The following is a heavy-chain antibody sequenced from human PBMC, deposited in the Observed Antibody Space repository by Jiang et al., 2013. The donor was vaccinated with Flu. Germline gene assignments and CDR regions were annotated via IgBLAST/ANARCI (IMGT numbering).Heavy chain of an antibody. V-gene: IGHV3-23*01. J-gene: IGHJ1*01. CDR3: AKDRNVRWLRLVGYFQH. CDR1: GFTFSSYA. D-gene: IGHD5-12*01. Sequence: VQLLESGGGLVQPGGSLRLSCAASGFTFSSYAMSWVRQAPGKGLEWVSAISGSGGSTYYADSVKGRFTISRDNSKNTLYLQMNSLRAEDTAVYYCAKDRNVRWLRLVGYFQHWGQGTLVTVSS. CDR2: ISGSGGST.